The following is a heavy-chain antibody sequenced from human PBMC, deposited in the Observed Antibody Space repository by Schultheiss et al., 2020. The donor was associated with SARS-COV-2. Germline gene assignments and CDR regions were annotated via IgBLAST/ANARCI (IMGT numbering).Heavy chain of an antibody. J-gene: IGHJ6*02. CDR3: ARGVGYYDFWSGYYTHYYYGMDV. CDR2: INHGGST. CDR1: GGSISSSSYY. D-gene: IGHD3-3*01. V-gene: IGHV4-39*07. Sequence: SETLSLTCTVSGGSISSSSYYWSWIRQPPGKGLEWIGEINHGGSTNYNPSLKSRVTISVDTSKNQFSLKLSSVTAADTAVYYCARGVGYYDFWSGYYTHYYYGMDVWGQGTTVTVSS.